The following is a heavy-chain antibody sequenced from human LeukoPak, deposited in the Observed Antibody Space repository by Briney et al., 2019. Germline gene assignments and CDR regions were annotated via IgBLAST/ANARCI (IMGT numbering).Heavy chain of an antibody. D-gene: IGHD5-18*01. CDR3: ARGGYSYGDRIDY. J-gene: IGHJ4*02. V-gene: IGHV1-18*01. Sequence: AASVKVSCKASGYTFTSYGISWVRQAPGQGLEWMGWISAYNGNTNYAQKFQGRVTITADESTSTAYMELSSLRSEDTAAYYCARGGYSYGDRIDYWGQGTLVTVSS. CDR1: GYTFTSYG. CDR2: ISAYNGNT.